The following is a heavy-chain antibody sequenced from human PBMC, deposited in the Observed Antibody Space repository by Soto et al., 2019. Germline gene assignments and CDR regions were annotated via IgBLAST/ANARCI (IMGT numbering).Heavy chain of an antibody. J-gene: IGHJ4*02. CDR3: ASLSLPHDSSYYHIFDY. V-gene: IGHV5-10-1*01. D-gene: IGHD3-22*01. CDR1: GYSFTTYW. CDR2: IDPTDSYT. Sequence: GEALKISCQASGYSFTTYWISWVRQMPGKSMECMGRIDPTDSYTDYGPSFEGHVTMSVDRSINTAYLEWSSLKASDSAMYYCASLSLPHDSSYYHIFDYWGRGTLVTVSA.